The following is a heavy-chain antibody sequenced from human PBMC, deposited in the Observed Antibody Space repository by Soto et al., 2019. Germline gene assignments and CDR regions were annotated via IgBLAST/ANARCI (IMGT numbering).Heavy chain of an antibody. V-gene: IGHV1-8*01. J-gene: IGHJ4*02. CDR3: TRPKSSGHNTLDY. CDR1: GYTFSAND. Sequence: QVQLVQSGAEVKTSGASVKVSCKASGYTFSANDINWVRQAPGQGLEWMGWMNPKSGNTGYAEEFQGSVTLTRNTSISTAYMEVSSLKSEDTAIYYCTRPKSSGHNTLDYWGQGTLLTVSS. D-gene: IGHD5-12*01. CDR2: MNPKSGNT.